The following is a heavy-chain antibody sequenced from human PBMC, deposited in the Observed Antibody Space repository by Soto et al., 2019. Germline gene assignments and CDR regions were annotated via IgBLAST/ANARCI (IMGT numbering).Heavy chain of an antibody. CDR2: IYYSGST. CDR3: ARVHSGSDPDY. J-gene: IGHJ4*02. V-gene: IGHV4-59*01. CDR1: GGSISSYY. Sequence: SETLSLTCTVSGGSISSYYWSWIRQPPGKGLEWIGYIYYSGSTNYNPSLKSRVTISVDTSKNQFSLKLSSVTAADTAVYYCARVHSGSDPDYWGQGTLVTVSS. D-gene: IGHD1-26*01.